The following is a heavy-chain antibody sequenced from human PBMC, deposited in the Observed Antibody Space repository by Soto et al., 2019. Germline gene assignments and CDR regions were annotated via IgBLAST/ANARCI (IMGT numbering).Heavy chain of an antibody. CDR3: ARVSSSGWYKDAFDI. Sequence: ASVKVSCKASGYTFTSYGISWVRQAPGQGLEWMGWISAYNGNTNYAQKLQGRVTMTTDTSTSTAYMELRSLRSDDTAVYYCARVSSSGWYKDAFDIWGQGTMGTVSS. CDR1: GYTFTSYG. CDR2: ISAYNGNT. D-gene: IGHD6-19*01. J-gene: IGHJ3*02. V-gene: IGHV1-18*04.